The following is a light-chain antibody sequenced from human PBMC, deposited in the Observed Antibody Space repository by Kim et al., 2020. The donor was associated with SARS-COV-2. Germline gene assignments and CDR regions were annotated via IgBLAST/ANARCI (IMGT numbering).Light chain of an antibody. CDR1: QTISSTY. J-gene: IGKJ4*01. Sequence: PGERATRACRASQTISSTYLAWYQQKPGQTPRLLSYGASSRATGIPDRFSGSGSGTDFTLTISRLEPEDFAVYYCQQYNRSPPVTFGGGTKVDIK. CDR2: GAS. V-gene: IGKV3-20*01. CDR3: QQYNRSPPVT.